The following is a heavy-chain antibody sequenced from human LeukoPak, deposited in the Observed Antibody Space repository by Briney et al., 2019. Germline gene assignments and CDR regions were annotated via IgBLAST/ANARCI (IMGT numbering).Heavy chain of an antibody. D-gene: IGHD3-10*01. CDR2: IYHSGST. J-gene: IGHJ4*02. CDR3: ARVALLWFGEVPYYFDY. Sequence: PSGTLSLTCAVSGGSISSSNWWSWVRQPPGKGLEWIGEIYHSGSTNYNPSLKSRVTISVDKSKNQFSLKLSSVTAADTAVYYCARVALLWFGEVPYYFDYWGQGTLVTVSS. V-gene: IGHV4-4*02. CDR1: GGSISSSNW.